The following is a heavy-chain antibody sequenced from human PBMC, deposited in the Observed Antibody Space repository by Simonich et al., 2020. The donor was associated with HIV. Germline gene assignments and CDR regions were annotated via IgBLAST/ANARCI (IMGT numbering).Heavy chain of an antibody. D-gene: IGHD6-6*01. J-gene: IGHJ4*02. CDR2: ISWKSGSI. CDR1: GFTFDDYA. CDR3: AKDRYSSSSGSFDY. Sequence: EVQLVESGGGLVQPGRSLRLSCAASGFTFDDYAMHWVRQAPGKGVEWVSGISWKSGSIGYADSVKGRFTISRDNAKNSLYLQMNSLRAEDMALYYCAKDRYSSSSGSFDYWGQGTLVTVSS. V-gene: IGHV3-9*03.